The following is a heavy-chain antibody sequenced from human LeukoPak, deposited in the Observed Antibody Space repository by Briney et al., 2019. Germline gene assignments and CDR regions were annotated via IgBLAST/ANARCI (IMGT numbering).Heavy chain of an antibody. CDR2: IYYSGST. Sequence: KASETLSLICTVSGGSISSSSYSWGWIRQPPGKGLEWIGSIYYSGSTYYNPSLKSRVTISVDTSKNQFSLKLSSVTAADTAVYYCARLYSYGFYFDYWGQGTLVTVSS. CDR3: ARLYSYGFYFDY. V-gene: IGHV4-39*01. D-gene: IGHD5-18*01. J-gene: IGHJ4*02. CDR1: GGSISSSSYS.